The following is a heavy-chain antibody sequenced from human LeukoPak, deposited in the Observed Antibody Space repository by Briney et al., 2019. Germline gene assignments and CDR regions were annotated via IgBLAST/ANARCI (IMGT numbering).Heavy chain of an antibody. CDR2: INHSGST. V-gene: IGHV4-34*01. J-gene: IGHJ4*02. CDR3: ARGRRVGCSSTSCYRPFDY. D-gene: IGHD2-2*02. Sequence: SETLSLTCAVYGGSFSGYSWSWIRQPPGKGLEWIGEINHSGSTNYNPSLKSRVTISVDTSKNQFSLKLSSVTAADTAAYYCARGRRVGCSSTSCYRPFDYWGQGTLVTVSS. CDR1: GGSFSGYS.